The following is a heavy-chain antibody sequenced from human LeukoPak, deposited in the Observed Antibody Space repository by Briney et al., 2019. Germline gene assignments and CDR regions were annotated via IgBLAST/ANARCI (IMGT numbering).Heavy chain of an antibody. CDR3: ARGRGYSYGFSGWFDP. CDR1: GGTFSSYA. V-gene: IGHV1-8*02. CDR2: MNPNSGNT. J-gene: IGHJ5*02. D-gene: IGHD5-18*01. Sequence: ASVKVSCKASGGTFSSYAISWVRQATGQGLEWMGWMNPNSGNTGYAQKFQGRVTMTRNTSISTAYMELSSLRSEDTAVYYCARGRGYSYGFSGWFDPWGQGTLVTVSS.